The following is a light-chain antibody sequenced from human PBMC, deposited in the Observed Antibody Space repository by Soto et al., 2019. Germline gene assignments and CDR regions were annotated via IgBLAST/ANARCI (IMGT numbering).Light chain of an antibody. CDR3: QQSYSTPGT. CDR1: QSISTY. V-gene: IGKV1-39*01. J-gene: IGKJ1*01. Sequence: DIQMTQSPSSLSASVGDRVTITCRASQSISTYLNWYQQKPGKAPKLLIYAASSLQIGVPARFSGSGSGTDFSLTINSLQPEDSATYCCQQSYSTPGTFGQGTKVEIK. CDR2: AAS.